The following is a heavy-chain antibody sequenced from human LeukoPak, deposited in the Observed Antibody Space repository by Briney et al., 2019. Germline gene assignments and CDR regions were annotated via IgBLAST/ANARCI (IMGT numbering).Heavy chain of an antibody. CDR3: AGGTLGGIRYFDY. D-gene: IGHD3-16*01. V-gene: IGHV4-31*03. J-gene: IGHJ4*02. CDR1: GGSISSGGYY. CDR2: IYYSGST. Sequence: KPSETPSLTCTVSGGSISSGGYYWSWIRQHPGKGLEWIGYIYYSGSTYYNPSLKSRVTISVDTSKNQFSLKLSSVTAADTAVYYCAGGTLGGIRYFDYWGQGTLVTVSS.